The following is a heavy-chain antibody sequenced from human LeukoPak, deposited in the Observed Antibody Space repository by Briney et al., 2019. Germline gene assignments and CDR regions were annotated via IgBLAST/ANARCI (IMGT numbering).Heavy chain of an antibody. CDR3: AKDYWEWPRVN. CDR2: ISGSGDST. Sequence: QAGGSLRLSCAASGLTFSSHALSWVRQAPGKGLEWVSVISGSGDSTHYADSVRGRFTISRDNSKNTLYLQMESLRAEDTAVYYCAKDYWEWPRVNWGQGTLVTVPS. V-gene: IGHV3-23*01. D-gene: IGHD3-3*01. CDR1: GLTFSSHA. J-gene: IGHJ4*02.